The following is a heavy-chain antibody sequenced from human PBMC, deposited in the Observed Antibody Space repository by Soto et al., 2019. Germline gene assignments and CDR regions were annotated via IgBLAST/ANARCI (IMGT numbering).Heavy chain of an antibody. CDR3: ARGDATKIVVTTYYAMDV. J-gene: IGHJ6*02. D-gene: IGHD3-9*01. CDR2: IIPVFGTA. Sequence: QVQLVQSGAEVKKPGSSVKVSCKASGGSLSNYGISWVRQAPGQGLEWMGGIIPVFGTANYAQKFQGRVTITADEXTXIVXMDVTSLKSEDTAVYYCARGDATKIVVTTYYAMDVWGQGTTVTVSS. CDR1: GGSLSNYG. V-gene: IGHV1-69*12.